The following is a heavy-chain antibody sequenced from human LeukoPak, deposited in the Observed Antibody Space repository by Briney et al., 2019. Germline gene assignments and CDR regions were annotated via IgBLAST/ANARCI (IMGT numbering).Heavy chain of an antibody. Sequence: SETLSLTCTVSGGSISNYYWSWIWQPPGKGLEWIGYVYSSGTTNYNPSLKSRVTISVDRSKNQFSLKLSSVTAADTAVYYCARDLSMDYWGQGTLVTVSS. J-gene: IGHJ4*02. CDR1: GGSISNYY. CDR2: VYSSGTT. CDR3: ARDLSMDY. V-gene: IGHV4-59*01.